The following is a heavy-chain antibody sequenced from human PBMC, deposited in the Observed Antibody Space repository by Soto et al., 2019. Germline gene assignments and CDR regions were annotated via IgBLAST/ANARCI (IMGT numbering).Heavy chain of an antibody. CDR1: GFTFSGYA. V-gene: IGHV3-23*01. J-gene: IGHJ4*02. D-gene: IGHD6-6*01. CDR2: ISGSGGST. CDR3: AKDRVADSALDH. Sequence: PGGSLRLSCAASGFTFSGYAMSWVRQAPGKGLEWVSAISGSGGSTYYADSVKGRFTISRDNSKNTLYLQMNSLRAEDTAVYYCAKDRVADSALDHWGQGTLVTVSS.